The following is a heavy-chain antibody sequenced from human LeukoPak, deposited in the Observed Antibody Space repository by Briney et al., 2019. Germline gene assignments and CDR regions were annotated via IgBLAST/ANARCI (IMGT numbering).Heavy chain of an antibody. J-gene: IGHJ3*02. D-gene: IGHD6-13*01. CDR2: ISSSSSSYI. CDR1: GFTFSSYS. CDR3: ARDFSSSWFTASNAFDI. Sequence: GGSLRLSCAASGFTFSSYSMNWVRQAPGKGLEWVSSISSSSSSYIYYADSVKGRFTISRDNAKNSLYLQMNSLRAEDTAVYYCARDFSSSWFTASNAFDIWGQGTMVTVSS. V-gene: IGHV3-21*01.